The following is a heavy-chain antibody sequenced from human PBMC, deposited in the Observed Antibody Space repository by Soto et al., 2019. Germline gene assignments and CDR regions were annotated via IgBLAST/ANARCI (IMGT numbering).Heavy chain of an antibody. J-gene: IGHJ6*02. CDR2: INRSGST. Sequence: SETLSLTCAVYGGSFSGYYWSWIRQPPGKGLEWIGEINRSGSTNYNPSLKSRVTISVDTSKNQFSLKLSSVTAADTAVYYCAREGYSSGWYVYYYYGMDVWGQGTTVTVSS. V-gene: IGHV4-34*01. D-gene: IGHD6-19*01. CDR1: GGSFSGYY. CDR3: AREGYSSGWYVYYYYGMDV.